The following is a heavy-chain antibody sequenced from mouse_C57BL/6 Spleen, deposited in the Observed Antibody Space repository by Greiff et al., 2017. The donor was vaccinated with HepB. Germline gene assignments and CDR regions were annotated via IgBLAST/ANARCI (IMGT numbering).Heavy chain of an antibody. CDR2: IRLKSDNYAT. CDR1: GFTFSNYW. CDR3: TGGRRGFAY. V-gene: IGHV6-3*01. D-gene: IGHD6-1*01. Sequence: EVQGVESGGGLVQPGGSMKLSCVASGFTFSNYWMNWVRQSPEKGLEWVAQIRLKSDNYATHYAESVKGRFTISRDDSKSSVYLQMNNLRAEDTGIYYCTGGRRGFAYWGQGTLVTVSA. J-gene: IGHJ3*01.